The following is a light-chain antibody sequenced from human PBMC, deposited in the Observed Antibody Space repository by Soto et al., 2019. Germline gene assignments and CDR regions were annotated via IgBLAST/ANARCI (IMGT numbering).Light chain of an antibody. CDR1: ESLIGW. Sequence: DIQLTQSPSTLSASVGDTVTISCRASESLIGWLAWYQQRPGSAPKLLIYDASSLEGGVSSRFTGDGSGTEFSLTIASLQPDDFGTYYCQQYKSYPWTFGQGTKVDIK. V-gene: IGKV1-5*01. CDR2: DAS. J-gene: IGKJ1*01. CDR3: QQYKSYPWT.